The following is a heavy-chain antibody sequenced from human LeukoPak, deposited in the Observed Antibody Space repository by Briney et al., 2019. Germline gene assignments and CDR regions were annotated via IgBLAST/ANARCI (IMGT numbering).Heavy chain of an antibody. Sequence: GGSLRLSCAASGFTFSNAWMSGGRQAPGKGREGVGRIKSKTEGGTTDYAAPVKSRFTISRDDSRNTRYLQMNSLKTEDTAVYYCTTQGPYDILTGFGYYFDYWGQGTLVTVSS. D-gene: IGHD3-9*01. CDR1: GFTFSNAW. J-gene: IGHJ4*02. CDR3: TTQGPYDILTGFGYYFDY. V-gene: IGHV3-15*01. CDR2: IKSKTEGGTT.